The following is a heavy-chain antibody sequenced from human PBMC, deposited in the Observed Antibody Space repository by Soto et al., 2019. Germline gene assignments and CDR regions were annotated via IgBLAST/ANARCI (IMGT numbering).Heavy chain of an antibody. J-gene: IGHJ4*02. CDR2: ISYDGSNK. CDR3: ARDLPHQSSSPSVRLSYYFDY. CDR1: GFTFSSYA. V-gene: IGHV3-30-3*01. D-gene: IGHD6-6*01. Sequence: GGSLRLSCVASGFTFSSYAMHWVRQAPGKGLEWVAVISYDGSNKYYADSVKGRFTISRDNSKNTLYLQMNSLRAEDTAVYYCARDLPHQSSSPSVRLSYYFDYWGQGTLVTVSS.